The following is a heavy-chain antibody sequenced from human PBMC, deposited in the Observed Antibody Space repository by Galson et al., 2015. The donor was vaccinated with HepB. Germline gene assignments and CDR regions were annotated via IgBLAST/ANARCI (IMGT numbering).Heavy chain of an antibody. CDR2: INPSGGGT. D-gene: IGHD3-9*01. J-gene: IGHJ6*02. CDR3: ASSDSTSDILSGYHWVLYYGMAV. V-gene: IGHV1-46*01. Sequence: SVKVSCKASGYTFTSYYMHWVRQAPGQGLEWMGIINPSGGGTVYAQKFQGRVTMTRDTSTSTVYMELSSLRSEDTAVYYCASSDSTSDILSGYHWVLYYGMAVWGQGTPVTVSS. CDR1: GYTFTSYY.